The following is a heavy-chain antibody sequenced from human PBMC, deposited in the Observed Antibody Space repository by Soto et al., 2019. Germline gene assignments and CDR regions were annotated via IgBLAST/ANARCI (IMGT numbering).Heavy chain of an antibody. CDR2: VSSGGST. J-gene: IGHJ4*02. CDR1: GLTFTNYA. V-gene: IGHV3-23*01. D-gene: IGHD2-15*01. Sequence: QTGGSLRLSCAASGLTFTNYAMGWVRQAPGKGLEWVSVVSSGGSTYYADSVTGRFTVSRDNSKNTLSLQMNSLRAEDTAVYYCAKRRGAGGHFDYWGQGALVTVSS. CDR3: AKRRGAGGHFDY.